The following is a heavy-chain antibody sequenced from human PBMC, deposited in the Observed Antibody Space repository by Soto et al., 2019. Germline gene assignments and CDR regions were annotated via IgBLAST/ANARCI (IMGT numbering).Heavy chain of an antibody. J-gene: IGHJ6*02. Sequence: QVQLVQSGAEVKKPGSSVKVSCKASGGTFSSYAISWVRQAPGQGLEWMGGIIPIFGTANYAQKFQGRVTITADESTSTAYRELSSLRSEDTAVYYCARRGYCTNGVCYNYYGMDVWGQGTTVTVSS. CDR2: IIPIFGTA. D-gene: IGHD2-8*01. CDR3: ARRGYCTNGVCYNYYGMDV. CDR1: GGTFSSYA. V-gene: IGHV1-69*12.